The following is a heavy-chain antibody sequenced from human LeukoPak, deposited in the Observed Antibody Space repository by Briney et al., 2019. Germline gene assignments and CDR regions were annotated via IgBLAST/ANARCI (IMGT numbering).Heavy chain of an antibody. Sequence: SETLSLTCAVYGGSFSGYYWSWIRQPPGKGLEWIGEINHSGSTNYNPSLKSRVTMSVDTSKNQFSLKLSSVTAADTAVYYCARDGGGTMVRGVMSWFDPWGQGTLVTVSS. CDR3: ARDGGGTMVRGVMSWFDP. V-gene: IGHV4-34*01. J-gene: IGHJ5*02. CDR2: INHSGST. CDR1: GGSFSGYY. D-gene: IGHD3-10*01.